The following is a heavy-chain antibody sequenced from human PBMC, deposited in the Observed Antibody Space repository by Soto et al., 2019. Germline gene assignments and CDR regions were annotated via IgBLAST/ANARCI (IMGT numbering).Heavy chain of an antibody. CDR2: IYYSGTT. D-gene: IGHD6-19*01. CDR3: ARSVAGNFDY. J-gene: IGHJ4*02. CDR1: GDSIMRDSYY. Sequence: SETLSLTCTVSGDSIMRDSYYWNWIRQHPGKGLEWIGYIYYSGTTAYNPSLKTRVTISPDTSKNQFSLNLSSVTAADTAVYYCARSVAGNFDYWGQGTLVTVSS. V-gene: IGHV4-31*03.